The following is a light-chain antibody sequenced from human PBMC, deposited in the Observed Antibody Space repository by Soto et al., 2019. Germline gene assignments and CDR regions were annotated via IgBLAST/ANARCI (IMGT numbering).Light chain of an antibody. Sequence: DIQMTQSPSSLSASVGDRVTMTCRASQTISSYLNWYQQKPGKAPNLLIYAASSLQSGVPSRFSGSASGTDFTLTINSLQPEDFAIYYCQQPYSTPRTFGQGTKVEIK. V-gene: IGKV1-39*01. J-gene: IGKJ1*01. CDR3: QQPYSTPRT. CDR2: AAS. CDR1: QTISSY.